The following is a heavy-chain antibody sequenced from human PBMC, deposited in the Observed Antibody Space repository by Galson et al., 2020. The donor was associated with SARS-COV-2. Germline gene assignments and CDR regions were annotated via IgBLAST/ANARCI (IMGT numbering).Heavy chain of an antibody. D-gene: IGHD3-22*01. Sequence: SETLSLTCIVSGGPISSGGSYWSWIRQSPGKGLEWNGYIYYTGSTYYNPSLRSRVTMSVDMSKTHFSLELTSLTAADTAVYYCARDLNHRGQWFFGPWGRGILVTVSS. CDR3: ARDLNHRGQWFFGP. CDR1: GGPISSGGSY. V-gene: IGHV4-31*03. CDR2: IYYTGST. J-gene: IGHJ5*02.